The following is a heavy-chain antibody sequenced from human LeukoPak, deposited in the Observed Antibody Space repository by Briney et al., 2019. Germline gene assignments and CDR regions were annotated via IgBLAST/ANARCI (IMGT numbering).Heavy chain of an antibody. CDR2: IIPIFGSA. Sequence: SVKASCKASGGTFSSYAISWVRQAPGQGLEWMGGIIPIFGSANYAQNFQGRVTITADESTSTAYMELSSLRSEDTAVYYCARVLQQQLRNWFDPWGQGTLVTVSS. D-gene: IGHD6-13*01. CDR1: GGTFSSYA. V-gene: IGHV1-69*13. J-gene: IGHJ5*02. CDR3: ARVLQQQLRNWFDP.